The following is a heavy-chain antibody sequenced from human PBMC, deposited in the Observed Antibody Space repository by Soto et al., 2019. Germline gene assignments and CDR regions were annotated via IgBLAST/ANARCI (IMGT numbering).Heavy chain of an antibody. Sequence: GGSRRLSCAASGFTFSSYWMHWVRQAPGKGLVWVSRINIDGSSTSYADSVKGRFTISRDNAKNTLYLQMNSLRAEDTAVYYCARELSYYFWSGYYIPAYGMDVWGQGTTVTVSS. D-gene: IGHD3-3*01. J-gene: IGHJ6*02. CDR2: INIDGSST. V-gene: IGHV3-74*01. CDR1: GFTFSSYW. CDR3: ARELSYYFWSGYYIPAYGMDV.